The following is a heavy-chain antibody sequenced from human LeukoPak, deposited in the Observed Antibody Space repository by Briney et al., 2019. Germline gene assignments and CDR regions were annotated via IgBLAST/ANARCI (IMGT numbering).Heavy chain of an antibody. CDR3: AKVNPTSSGFYTY. CDR2: ISGSSSNT. CDR1: GVSFSGYY. V-gene: IGHV3-11*06. D-gene: IGHD3-22*01. J-gene: IGHJ4*02. Sequence: LSLTCAVYGVSFSGYYWSWIRQAPGKGLEWLSYISGSSSNTNYADSVKGRFTISRDNAKNSLYLQMNSLRAEDTAVYYCAKVNPTSSGFYTYWGQGTLVTVSS.